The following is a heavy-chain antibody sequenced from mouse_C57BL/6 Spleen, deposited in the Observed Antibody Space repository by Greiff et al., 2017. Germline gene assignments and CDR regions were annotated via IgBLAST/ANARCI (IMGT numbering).Heavy chain of an antibody. CDR2: INPYNGDT. CDR3: ARWGDYYAMDY. Sequence: EVKLQESGPELVKPGDSVKISCKASGYSFTGYFMNWVMQSHGKSLEWIGRINPYNGDTFYNQKFKGKATLTVDKSSSTAHMELRSLTSEDSAVYYCARWGDYYAMDYWGQGTSGTVSS. J-gene: IGHJ4*01. V-gene: IGHV1-20*01. CDR1: GYSFTGYF.